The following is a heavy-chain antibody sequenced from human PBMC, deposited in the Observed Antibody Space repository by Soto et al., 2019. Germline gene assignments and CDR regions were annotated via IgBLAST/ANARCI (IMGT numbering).Heavy chain of an antibody. J-gene: IGHJ4*02. Sequence: PSETLSLTCTVSGGSISSYYWSWIRQPPGKGLEWIGYIYYSGSTNYNPSLKSRVTISVDTSKNQFSLKLSSVTAADTAVYYWARDRGYSYGDLFDYWSQGTLVTVSS. V-gene: IGHV4-59*01. CDR1: GGSISSYY. CDR2: IYYSGST. CDR3: ARDRGYSYGDLFDY. D-gene: IGHD5-18*01.